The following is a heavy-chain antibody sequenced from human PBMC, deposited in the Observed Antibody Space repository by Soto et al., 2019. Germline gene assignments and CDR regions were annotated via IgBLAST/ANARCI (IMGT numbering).Heavy chain of an antibody. Sequence: ASVKVSCKASGYTFTSYYMHWVRQAPGQGLEWMGIINPSGGSTSYAQKFQGRVTMTRDTSTSTVYMELSSLRSEDTAVYYCARVGGRTRYYYYYGMDVWRQGTTVTVSS. CDR1: GYTFTSYY. CDR3: ARVGGRTRYYYYYGMDV. J-gene: IGHJ6*02. D-gene: IGHD3-16*01. V-gene: IGHV1-46*01. CDR2: INPSGGST.